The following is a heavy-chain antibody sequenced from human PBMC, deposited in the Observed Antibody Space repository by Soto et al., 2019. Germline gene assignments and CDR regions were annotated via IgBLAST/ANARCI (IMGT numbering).Heavy chain of an antibody. D-gene: IGHD1-26*01. CDR1: GGTFNSYA. CDR2: IIPDFGTG. CDR3: ARERGGYNRGDFEF. J-gene: IGHJ4*02. V-gene: IGHV1-69*01. Sequence: QVLLVQSGAEVREPGSSVNVSCKASGGTFNSYAISWVRQAPGQGLEWMGGIIPDFGTGNSAQKFRSRVSITADASTTTVYMGLSGLTLEDTAVYYCARERGGYNRGDFEFWGQGTQVTVSS.